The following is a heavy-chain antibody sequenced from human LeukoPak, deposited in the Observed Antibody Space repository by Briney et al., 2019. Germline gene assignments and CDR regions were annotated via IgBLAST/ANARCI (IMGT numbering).Heavy chain of an antibody. J-gene: IGHJ4*02. CDR1: GYTFTVYH. D-gene: IGHD6-13*01. CDR2: INPNNGGT. CDR3: VSQQLVPL. Sequence: ASVKVSCKASGYTFTVYHMHWVRQAPGQGLEWMGWINPNNGGTNYAQKFQGRVTMARDTSISTAYMELSSLRSDDTAVYYCVSQQLVPLWGQGTLVTVSS. V-gene: IGHV1-2*02.